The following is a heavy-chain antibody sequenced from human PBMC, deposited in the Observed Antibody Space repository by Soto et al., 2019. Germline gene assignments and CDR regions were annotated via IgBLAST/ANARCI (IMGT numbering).Heavy chain of an antibody. Sequence: GGSLSLSCAGSGCTVGGDYGSRVRQAPGKGLECVSVIHFGGNTYYADSVKGRFTVSRDNSKNTLYLQMNSLRVEDTAIYFCTKVSPQWLVHDYWGQGTLVTVPS. D-gene: IGHD6-19*01. V-gene: IGHV3-53*01. CDR2: IHFGGNT. CDR1: GCTVGGDY. J-gene: IGHJ4*02. CDR3: TKVSPQWLVHDY.